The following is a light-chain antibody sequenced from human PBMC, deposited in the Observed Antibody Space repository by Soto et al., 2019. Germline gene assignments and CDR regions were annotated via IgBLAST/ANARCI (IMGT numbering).Light chain of an antibody. CDR1: SSNIGSNT. J-gene: IGLJ2*01. Sequence: QSVLTQPPSVSGTPGQRVTIGCSGSSSNIGSNTVNWYQHLPGTAPKLLMYSHNQRPSGVPDRFSGSKSGTSASLAISGLQSEDEAAYYCATWDDNLNGVVFGGGTNVTVL. CDR2: SHN. CDR3: ATWDDNLNGVV. V-gene: IGLV1-44*01.